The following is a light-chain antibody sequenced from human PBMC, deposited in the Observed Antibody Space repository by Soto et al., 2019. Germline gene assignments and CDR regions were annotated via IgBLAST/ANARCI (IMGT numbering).Light chain of an antibody. CDR3: QQYGSSPQT. Sequence: EIVLTQSPGTLSLSPGERATLSFRASQSISSSYLAWYQQKPGQAPRLLMYGASSMATGIPDRFSGSGSGTDFTLTISRLEPEDCAVYYCQQYGSSPQTFGKGTTVEIK. CDR2: GAS. CDR1: QSISSSY. V-gene: IGKV3-20*01. J-gene: IGKJ1*01.